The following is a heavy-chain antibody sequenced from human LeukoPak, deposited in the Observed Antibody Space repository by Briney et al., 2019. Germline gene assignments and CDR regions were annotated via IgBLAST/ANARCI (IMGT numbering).Heavy chain of an antibody. J-gene: IGHJ4*02. Sequence: SETLSLTCTVSGCTISSCGYYWSWIRQHPGKVLVWIGYIYYSGSTYYNPSLNSLVTISVDTSKNQFSLKLSSVTAADTAVYYCARVRYDSSGYYFDYWGQGTLVTVSS. CDR1: GCTISSCGYY. CDR3: ARVRYDSSGYYFDY. V-gene: IGHV4-31*01. CDR2: IYYSGST. D-gene: IGHD3-22*01.